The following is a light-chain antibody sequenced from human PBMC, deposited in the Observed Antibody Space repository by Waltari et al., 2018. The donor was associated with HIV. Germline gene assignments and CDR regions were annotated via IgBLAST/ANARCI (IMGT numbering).Light chain of an antibody. CDR1: QGISNY. J-gene: IGKJ1*01. V-gene: IGKV1-27*01. CDR2: AAS. CDR3: QKYNSAPTWT. Sequence: DIQMTQSPSSLSASVGDRVTITCRASQGISNYLACYQQKPGKVPKLLIYAASTLQSGVPSRFSGSGSGTDFTLTSSSLQPEDVATYYCQKYNSAPTWTFGQGTKVEIK.